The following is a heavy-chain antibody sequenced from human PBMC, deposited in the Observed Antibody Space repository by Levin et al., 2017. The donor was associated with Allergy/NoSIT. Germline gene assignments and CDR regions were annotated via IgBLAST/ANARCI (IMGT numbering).Heavy chain of an antibody. J-gene: IGHJ4*02. Sequence: ASVKVSCKASRYIFSDYFIHWVRQAPGQGLEWMGWINPHSGDTKYAQELQGRVTMTRDTSISTAYMELTRLTSDDTAVYYCARDLYNDDSVFGYWGQGALVNVFS. CDR1: RYIFSDYF. CDR3: ARDLYNDDSVFGY. D-gene: IGHD3-22*01. CDR2: INPHSGDT. V-gene: IGHV1-2*02.